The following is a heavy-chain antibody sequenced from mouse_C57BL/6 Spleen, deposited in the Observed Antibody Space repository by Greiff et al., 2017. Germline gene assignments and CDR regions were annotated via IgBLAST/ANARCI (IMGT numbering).Heavy chain of an antibody. CDR2: INPSNGGT. CDR3: ARGGYYGSSPYYAMDY. CDR1: GYTFTSYW. J-gene: IGHJ4*01. D-gene: IGHD1-1*01. V-gene: IGHV1-53*01. Sequence: VQLQQPGTELVKPGASVKLSCKASGYTFTSYWMHWVKQRPGQGLEWIGNINPSNGGTKYNEKFKSKATLTVDKSSSTAYMQLSSLTSEDSAVYYCARGGYYGSSPYYAMDYWGQGTSVTVSS.